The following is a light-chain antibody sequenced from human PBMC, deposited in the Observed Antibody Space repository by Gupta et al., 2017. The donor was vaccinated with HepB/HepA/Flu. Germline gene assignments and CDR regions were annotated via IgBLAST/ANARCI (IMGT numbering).Light chain of an antibody. CDR2: AAS. Sequence: SVSASPGDRVTITCRASQGISSYLAWYQQKPGKAPKLLIYAASTVQSGVPSRFSGSGSGTDFTLTISSLQSEDFAPYYCQQDDSYPHNFGQGTKLEIK. J-gene: IGKJ2*01. CDR1: QGISSY. CDR3: QQDDSYPHN. V-gene: IGKV1-8*01.